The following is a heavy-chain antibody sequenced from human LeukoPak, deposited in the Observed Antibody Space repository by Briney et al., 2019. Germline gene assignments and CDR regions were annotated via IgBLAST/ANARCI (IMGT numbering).Heavy chain of an antibody. Sequence: GGSLRLSCAASGFTFNDAWMNWVRQGSGKGLEWVGRIKSKTDDGTTDYAAPVKGRFTISRDDSKKILYLQMNSLKIEDTAVYYCSTGRLDYWGQGILVTVSS. V-gene: IGHV3-15*01. CDR2: IKSKTDDGTT. J-gene: IGHJ4*02. CDR1: GFTFNDAW. CDR3: STGRLDY.